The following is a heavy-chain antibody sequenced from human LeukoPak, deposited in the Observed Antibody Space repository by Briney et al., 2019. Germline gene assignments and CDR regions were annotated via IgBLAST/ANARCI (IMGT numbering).Heavy chain of an antibody. CDR2: INPSGGST. Sequence: ASVKVSCKASGYTFSSYYMHWVRQAPGQGLEWMGIINPSGGSTSYAQKFQGRVTVTRDTSTTTVYMELSSLRSEDTAVYYCARSDWAAAGTDYWGQGTLVTVSS. CDR3: ARSDWAAAGTDY. J-gene: IGHJ4*02. V-gene: IGHV1-46*01. CDR1: GYTFSSYY. D-gene: IGHD6-13*01.